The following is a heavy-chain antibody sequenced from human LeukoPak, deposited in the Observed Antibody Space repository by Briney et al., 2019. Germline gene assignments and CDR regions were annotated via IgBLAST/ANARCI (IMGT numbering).Heavy chain of an antibody. D-gene: IGHD6-13*01. CDR2: INAGNGNT. CDR1: GYTFSRYA. J-gene: IGHJ3*02. CDR3: ARGSREMDAFDI. Sequence: ASVKVSCKASGYTFSRYAIHWGRQAPGQRLEWMGYINAGNGNTKYSQNFQGRVTITRDTSATTAYLELSSLRSEDTAVYYCARGSREMDAFDIWGQGTMVTVSS. V-gene: IGHV1-3*01.